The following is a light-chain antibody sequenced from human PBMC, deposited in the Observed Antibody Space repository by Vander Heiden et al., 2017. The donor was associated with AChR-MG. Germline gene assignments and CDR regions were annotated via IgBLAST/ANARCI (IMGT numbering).Light chain of an antibody. CDR3: QAWASSTVQGV. CDR1: KLGDKY. CDR2: QDS. V-gene: IGLV3-1*01. Sequence: SYELTQPPSVSVSPGQTASITCSGDKLGDKYACWYQQKPGQSPVRVIYQDSKRPSGIPERFAGSNSGNTETLTISGTQAMDEADYDCQAWASSTVQGVFGGGTKLTVL. J-gene: IGLJ2*01.